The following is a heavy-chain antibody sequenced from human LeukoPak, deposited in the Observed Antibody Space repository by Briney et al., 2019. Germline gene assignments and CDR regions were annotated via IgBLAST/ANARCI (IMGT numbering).Heavy chain of an antibody. Sequence: GGSLRLSCAASGFTFSSYSMNWVRQAPGKGLEWVSTISGSGGSTYYADSVKGRFTISRDNSKNTLYLQMNSLRAEDTAVYYCAKKRGIAVAGPLDYWGQGTLVTVSS. CDR3: AKKRGIAVAGPLDY. CDR2: ISGSGGST. CDR1: GFTFSSYS. J-gene: IGHJ4*02. D-gene: IGHD6-19*01. V-gene: IGHV3-23*01.